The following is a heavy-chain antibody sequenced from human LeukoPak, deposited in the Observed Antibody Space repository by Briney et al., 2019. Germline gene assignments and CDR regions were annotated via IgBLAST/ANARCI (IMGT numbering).Heavy chain of an antibody. CDR1: GFTFSSYS. CDR2: ISSSSSYI. J-gene: IGHJ4*02. Sequence: GGSLRLSCAASGFTFSSYSMNWVRQAPGKGLEWVSSISSSSSYIYYADSVKGRFTISRDNAKNSLYLQMNSLRAEDTAVYYCARDIQTYYYDSSGYYPLDYWGQGTLVTVS. CDR3: ARDIQTYYYDSSGYYPLDY. D-gene: IGHD3-22*01. V-gene: IGHV3-21*01.